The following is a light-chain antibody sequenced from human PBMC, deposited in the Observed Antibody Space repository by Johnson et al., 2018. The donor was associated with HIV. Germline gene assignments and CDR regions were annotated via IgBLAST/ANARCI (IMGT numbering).Light chain of an antibody. CDR1: SSNIGNNY. CDR2: ENT. J-gene: IGLJ1*01. V-gene: IGLV1-51*02. CDR3: ATWDRSLSAGGV. Sequence: QSVLTQPPSVSAAPGQKVTISCSGSSSNIGNNYVSWYQHLPGTAPKLLIYENTKRPSGVPDRFSGSKSGSSATLGITGLQTGDEADYYCATWDRSLSAGGVFGTGTKVTDL.